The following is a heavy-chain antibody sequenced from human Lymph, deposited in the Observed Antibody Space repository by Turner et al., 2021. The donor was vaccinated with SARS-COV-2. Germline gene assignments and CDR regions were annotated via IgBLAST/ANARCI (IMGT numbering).Heavy chain of an antibody. V-gene: IGHV3-33*01. J-gene: IGHJ2*01. CDR3: ARGAAGEWYFDL. CDR1: GFTFSSYG. Sequence: QVQLVESGGGVVQPGRSLRLSCAASGFTFSSYGMYWVRQAPGKGLEWVAVIGYDGSNKYYADSVKGRFTISRDNSKNTLYLQMNSLRAEDTAVYYCARGAAGEWYFDLWGRGTLVTVSS. CDR2: IGYDGSNK. D-gene: IGHD1-26*01.